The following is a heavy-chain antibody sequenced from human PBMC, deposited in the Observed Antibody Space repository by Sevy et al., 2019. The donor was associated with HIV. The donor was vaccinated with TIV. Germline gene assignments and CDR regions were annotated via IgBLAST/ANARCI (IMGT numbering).Heavy chain of an antibody. V-gene: IGHV1-2*02. Sequence: ASVKVSCKASGYSFSDYYLHWVRQVPGQGLEWMGWINPRNGVNNYTQNLQGRVTMPRDTSVSTAYLQLRGLQSDDTSHYYCFTANYETWPADTFDIWGQGTMVTVS. CDR2: INPRNGVN. J-gene: IGHJ3*02. CDR1: GYSFSDYY. D-gene: IGHD3-3*01. CDR3: FTANYETWPADTFDI.